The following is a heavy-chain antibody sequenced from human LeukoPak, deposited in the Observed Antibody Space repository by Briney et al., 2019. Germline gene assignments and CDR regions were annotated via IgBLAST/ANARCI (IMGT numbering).Heavy chain of an antibody. J-gene: IGHJ4*02. CDR1: GGPFSGYY. D-gene: IGHD3-10*01. V-gene: IGHV4-34*01. Sequence: PWEPLSLTCAVCGGPFSGYYWSWIRQPPGKGVEWIGEIKHSGSTIYNPPLKSRVTISVDTPKNHFFLKLIQVTAADTAVYYCGREMGLELNSFESWGKGALVTVSS. CDR3: GREMGLELNSFES. CDR2: IKHSGST.